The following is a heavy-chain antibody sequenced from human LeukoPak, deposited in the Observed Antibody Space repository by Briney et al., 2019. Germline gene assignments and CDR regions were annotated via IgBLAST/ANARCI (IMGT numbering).Heavy chain of an antibody. CDR2: ISTNGGST. J-gene: IGHJ4*02. Sequence: GGSLRLSCSASGFTFSSYAMHWVRQAPGKGLEYVSGISTNGGSTYYADSVKGRFTISRDNARNSLYLQMNSLRAEDTAVYYCASIGYSGYGRYFDYWGQGTPVTVSS. CDR3: ASIGYSGYGRYFDY. D-gene: IGHD5-12*01. V-gene: IGHV3-64*04. CDR1: GFTFSSYA.